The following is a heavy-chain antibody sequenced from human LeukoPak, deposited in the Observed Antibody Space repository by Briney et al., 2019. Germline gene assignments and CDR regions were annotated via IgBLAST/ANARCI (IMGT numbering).Heavy chain of an antibody. V-gene: IGHV4-59*01. Sequence: SETLSLTCTVSGGSITNYYWSWIRQPPGKGLEWIGYIYNSGNTKYNPSLKSRVTISVDTSKNQFSLKLPSVTAADTAVYYCARGGEVSWFDPWGQGTLVTVSS. J-gene: IGHJ5*02. CDR1: GGSITNYY. D-gene: IGHD3-16*01. CDR2: IYNSGNT. CDR3: ARGGEVSWFDP.